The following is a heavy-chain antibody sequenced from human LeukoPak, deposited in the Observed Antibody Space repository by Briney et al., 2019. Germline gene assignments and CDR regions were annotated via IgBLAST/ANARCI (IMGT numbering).Heavy chain of an antibody. J-gene: IGHJ6*03. CDR3: AKDRGNSRYYYYMDV. Sequence: GGSLRLSCAASGFNFDDYAMHWVRQAPGKGLEWVSSISWDGSSTGYAESVEGRFTISRDSAMNSLYLQMNSLRAEDMALYYCAKDRGNSRYYYYMDVWGRGTTVTVSS. D-gene: IGHD1-1*01. V-gene: IGHV3-9*03. CDR2: ISWDGSST. CDR1: GFNFDDYA.